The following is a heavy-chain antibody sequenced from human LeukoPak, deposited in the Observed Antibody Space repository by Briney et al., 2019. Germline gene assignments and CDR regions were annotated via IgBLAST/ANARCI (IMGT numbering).Heavy chain of an antibody. D-gene: IGHD1-26*01. CDR1: GDSLSSRRYD. Sequence: SETLSLTCTVSGDSLSSRRYDWGWIRQPRGKGLEWIGSIYYSGTTYYNSSLKSRVTIFVDTSKNQFSLKLSSVTAADTAVYYCARHKYVGGPVNFDYWGQGTLVTVSS. V-gene: IGHV4-39*01. CDR2: IYYSGTT. CDR3: ARHKYVGGPVNFDY. J-gene: IGHJ4*02.